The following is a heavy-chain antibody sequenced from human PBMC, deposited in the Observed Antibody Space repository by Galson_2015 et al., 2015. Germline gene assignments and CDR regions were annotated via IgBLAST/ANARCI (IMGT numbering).Heavy chain of an antibody. CDR3: VPINQNYEGD. CDR2: INTDGSYT. D-gene: IGHD1-7*01. J-gene: IGHJ4*02. V-gene: IGHV3-74*01. CDR1: GFTFSKYW. Sequence: SLRLSCAASGFTFSKYWMHWVRQAPGKGLVRVSHINTDGSYTSYADSVKGRFTISRDNAKNTLYLQMNSLRAGDTAVYYCVPINQNYEGDWGQGTLVTVSS.